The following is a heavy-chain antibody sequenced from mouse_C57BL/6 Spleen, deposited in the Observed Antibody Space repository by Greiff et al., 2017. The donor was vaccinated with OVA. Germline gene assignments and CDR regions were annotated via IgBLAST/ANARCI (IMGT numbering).Heavy chain of an antibody. CDR2: IRSKSNNYAT. CDR3: VRLTVVVSYYAMDY. J-gene: IGHJ4*01. V-gene: IGHV10-1*01. CDR1: GFSFNTYA. Sequence: EVQLMESGGGLVQPKGSLKLSCAASGFSFNTYAMNWVRQAPGKGLEWVARIRSKSNNYATYYADSVKDRFTISRDDSESMLYLQMNNLKTEDTAMYHCVRLTVVVSYYAMDYWGQGTSVTVSS. D-gene: IGHD1-1*01.